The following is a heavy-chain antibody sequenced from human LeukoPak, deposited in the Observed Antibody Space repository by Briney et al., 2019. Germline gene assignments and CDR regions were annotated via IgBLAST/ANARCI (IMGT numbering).Heavy chain of an antibody. CDR3: ARDRPTTQVPLAPLRV. CDR2: INPSGGST. D-gene: IGHD1-1*01. Sequence: ASVKVSCKASGYTFTSYYMHWVRQAPGQGLEWMGIINPSGGSTSYAQKFQGRVTMTRDTSTSTAYMELGRLTSDDMGVYYCARDRPTTQVPLAPLRVWGQGTLVTVSS. V-gene: IGHV1-46*01. CDR1: GYTFTSYY. J-gene: IGHJ4*02.